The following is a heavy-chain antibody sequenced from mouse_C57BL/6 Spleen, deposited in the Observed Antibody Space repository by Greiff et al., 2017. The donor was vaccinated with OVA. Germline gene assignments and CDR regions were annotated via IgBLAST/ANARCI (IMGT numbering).Heavy chain of an antibody. J-gene: IGHJ2*01. CDR1: GYAFTNYL. CDR3: ARSGDPYYFDY. CDR2: INPGSGGT. V-gene: IGHV1-54*01. Sequence: VQLQESGAELVRPGTSVKVSCKASGYAFTNYLIEWVKQRPGQGLEWIGVINPGSGGTNYNEKFKGKATLTADKSSSTAYMQLSSLTSEDSAVYFCARSGDPYYFDYWGQGTTRTVSS. D-gene: IGHD3-1*01.